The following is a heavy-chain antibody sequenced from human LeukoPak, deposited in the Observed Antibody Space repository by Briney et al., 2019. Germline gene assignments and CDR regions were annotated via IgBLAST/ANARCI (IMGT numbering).Heavy chain of an antibody. CDR2: INPNSGGT. Sequence: ASVKVSCKASGYTFTGYYMHWVRQAPGQGLEWMGWINPNSGGTNYAQKFQGRVTMTRDTSISTAYMELSSLRSDDTAVYYCARGYYYYDSSGYYYWGQGTLVTVSS. D-gene: IGHD3-22*01. CDR3: ARGYYYYDSSGYYY. V-gene: IGHV1-2*02. J-gene: IGHJ4*02. CDR1: GYTFTGYY.